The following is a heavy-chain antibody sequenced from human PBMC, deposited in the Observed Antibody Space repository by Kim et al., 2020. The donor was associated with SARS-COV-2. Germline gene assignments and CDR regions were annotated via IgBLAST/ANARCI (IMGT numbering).Heavy chain of an antibody. D-gene: IGHD6-13*01. CDR3: ARLSVGSSWYYDHDGAFDY. CDR2: IYYSGST. Sequence: SETLSLTCTVSGGSISSYYWSWIRQPPGKGLEWIGYIYYSGSTNYNPSLKSRVTISVDTSKNQFSLKLSSVTAADTAVYYCARLSVGSSWYYDHDGAFDYWGQGTLGTVSS. CDR1: GGSISSYY. J-gene: IGHJ4*02. V-gene: IGHV4-59*08.